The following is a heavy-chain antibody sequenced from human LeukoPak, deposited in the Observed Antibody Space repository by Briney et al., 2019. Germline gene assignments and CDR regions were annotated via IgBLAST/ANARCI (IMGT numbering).Heavy chain of an antibody. CDR3: ARGDRIAAAGT. J-gene: IGHJ4*02. D-gene: IGHD6-13*01. CDR2: INHSGST. CDR1: GGSFSGYY. Sequence: SETLSLTCAVYGGSFSGYYWSWIRQPPGKGLEWIGEINHSGSTNYNPSLKSRVTISVDTSKNPFSLKLSSVTAADTAVYYCARGDRIAAAGTWGQGTLVTVSS. V-gene: IGHV4-34*01.